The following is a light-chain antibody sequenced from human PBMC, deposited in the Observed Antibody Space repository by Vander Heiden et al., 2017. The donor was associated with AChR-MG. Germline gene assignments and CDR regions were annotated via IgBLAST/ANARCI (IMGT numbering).Light chain of an antibody. CDR1: QGISSY. CDR2: AAS. J-gene: IGKJ1*01. V-gene: IGKV1-9*01. Sequence: IQLPQSPSSRSSSVADRVTTTSRVSQGISSYLAWYQQKPEKAPKLLIYAASTLQSGVPSRFSGSGSGTDFTLTISSLQAEDFATYYCQQLNSYPRTFGQGTKVEIK. CDR3: QQLNSYPRT.